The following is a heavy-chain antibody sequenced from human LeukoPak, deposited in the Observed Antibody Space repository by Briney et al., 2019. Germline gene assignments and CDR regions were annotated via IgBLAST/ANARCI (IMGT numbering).Heavy chain of an antibody. J-gene: IGHJ4*02. CDR2: ISGSGGST. V-gene: IGHV3-23*01. Sequence: PGGSLRLSCAASGFTFSSYAMNWVRQAPGKGREWVSLISGSGGSTYYADSVKGRFTISRDNSKNTLYLQMNSLRAEDTALYYCAKTGGSSGWYEDYWGQGTLVTVSS. CDR1: GFTFSSYA. D-gene: IGHD6-19*01. CDR3: AKTGGSSGWYEDY.